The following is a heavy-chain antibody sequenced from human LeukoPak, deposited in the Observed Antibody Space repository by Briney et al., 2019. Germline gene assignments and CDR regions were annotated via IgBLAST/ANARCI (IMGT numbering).Heavy chain of an antibody. CDR1: GFTFSSYW. CDR2: IKVDGSEK. V-gene: IGHV3-7*01. J-gene: IGHJ4*02. CDR3: AREGDYYCSGGSCYDY. Sequence: GGSLRLSCAASGFTFSSYWMSWVRQAPGKGLEWVANIKVDGSEKYYVDSVKGRFTISRDNAKNSVYLQMNSLRAEDTAVYYCAREGDYYCSGGSCYDYWGQGTLVTVSS. D-gene: IGHD2-15*01.